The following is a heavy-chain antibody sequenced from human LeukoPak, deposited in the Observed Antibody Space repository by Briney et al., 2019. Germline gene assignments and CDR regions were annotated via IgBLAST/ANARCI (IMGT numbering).Heavy chain of an antibody. V-gene: IGHV1-18*01. J-gene: IGHJ4*02. CDR3: ARYYYDSSGYRRLGDY. CDR1: GYTFTSYG. Sequence: RASVKVSCKASGYTFTSYGISWVRQAPGQGLEWMGWISAYNGNTNYAQKLQGRVTMTTDTSTSTAYMELRSLRSDDTAVYYCARYYYDSSGYRRLGDYWGQGTLVTVSS. D-gene: IGHD3-22*01. CDR2: ISAYNGNT.